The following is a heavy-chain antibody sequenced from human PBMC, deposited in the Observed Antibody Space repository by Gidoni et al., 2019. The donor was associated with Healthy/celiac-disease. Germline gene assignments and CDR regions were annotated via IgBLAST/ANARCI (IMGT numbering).Heavy chain of an antibody. CDR3: AKGDRRDGYNSMDY. CDR1: GFTFSSYG. CDR2: ISYDGSNK. J-gene: IGHJ4*02. D-gene: IGHD5-12*01. Sequence: QVQLVESGGGVVQPGRSLRLSCAASGFTFSSYGMHWVRQAPGKGLEWVAVISYDGSNKYYADSVKGRFTISRDNSKNTLYLQMNSLRAEDTAVYYCAKGDRRDGYNSMDYWGQGTLVTVSS. V-gene: IGHV3-30*18.